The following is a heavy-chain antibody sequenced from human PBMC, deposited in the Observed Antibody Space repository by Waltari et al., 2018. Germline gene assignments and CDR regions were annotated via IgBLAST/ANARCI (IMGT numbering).Heavy chain of an antibody. CDR1: GGSISSSNW. Sequence: QVQLQESGPGLVKPSGTLSLTCAVSGGSISSSNWWSWVRQPPGKGLEWIGEIYHSGRTKYNPSLKSRVTISVDKSKNRCSLKLSAVTAADTAVYYCARGYYYDSSGSERPYLQFAFDIWGQGTMVTVSS. D-gene: IGHD3-22*01. CDR2: IYHSGRT. J-gene: IGHJ3*02. CDR3: ARGYYYDSSGSERPYLQFAFDI. V-gene: IGHV4-4*02.